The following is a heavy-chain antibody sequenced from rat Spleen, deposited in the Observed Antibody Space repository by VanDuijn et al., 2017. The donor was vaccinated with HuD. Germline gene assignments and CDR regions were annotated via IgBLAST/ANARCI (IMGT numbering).Heavy chain of an antibody. D-gene: IGHD1-6*01. CDR3: TRQDYSTDYYYYFDY. J-gene: IGHJ2*01. Sequence: EVQLVDHGGALVPPGRSLKLSCAPSGFTFSIYGMAWVRQAPTKGLEWVASIGTGGGNTYYRDSVKGRFTISRDNAKNTLYLHMDSLRSEDTATYYCTRQDYSTDYYYYFDYWGQGVMVTVSS. CDR2: IGTGGGNT. V-gene: IGHV5S13*01. CDR1: GFTFSIYG.